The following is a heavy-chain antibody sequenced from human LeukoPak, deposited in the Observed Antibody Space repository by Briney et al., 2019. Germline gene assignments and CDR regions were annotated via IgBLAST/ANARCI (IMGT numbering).Heavy chain of an antibody. D-gene: IGHD4-23*01. CDR1: GFTFSNYA. CDR3: TRLPSYGGKDWYFDL. CDR2: IRSKANSYAT. Sequence: GGSLRLSCSVSGFTFSNYAMHWVRQAPGKGLEWVGRIRSKANSYATAYAASVKGRFTISRDDSKNTAYLQMNSLKTEDTAVYYCTRLPSYGGKDWYFDLWGRGTLVTVSS. V-gene: IGHV3-73*01. J-gene: IGHJ2*01.